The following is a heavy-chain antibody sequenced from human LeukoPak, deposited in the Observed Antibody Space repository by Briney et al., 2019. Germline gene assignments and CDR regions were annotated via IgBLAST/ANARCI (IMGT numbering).Heavy chain of an antibody. V-gene: IGHV3-23*01. CDR2: ISGSGGST. J-gene: IGHJ6*02. D-gene: IGHD6-13*01. CDR1: GFTFSSYA. CDR3: AKLGSSSWYASPLQHYGMDV. Sequence: PGGSLRLSCAASGFTFSSYAMSWVRQAPGKGLEWVSAISGSGGSTYYADSVKGRFTISRDNSKNTLYLQMNSLRAEDTAVYYCAKLGSSSWYASPLQHYGMDVWGQGTTVTVSS.